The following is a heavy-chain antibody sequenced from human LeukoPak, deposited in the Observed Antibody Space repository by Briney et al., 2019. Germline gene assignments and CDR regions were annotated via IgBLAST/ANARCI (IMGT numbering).Heavy chain of an antibody. D-gene: IGHD3-22*01. CDR1: GGSFNGYY. V-gene: IGHV4-34*01. J-gene: IGHJ4*02. CDR2: INHSGST. Sequence: SETLSLTCAVYGGSFNGYYWSWIRQPPGKGLEWIGDINHSGSTNYNPSLKSRVTISVDTSKNQFSLRLSSVTAADTAVYYCARGPPLMPRDYDSSGYYYFDYWGQGILVTVSS. CDR3: ARGPPLMPRDYDSSGYYYFDY.